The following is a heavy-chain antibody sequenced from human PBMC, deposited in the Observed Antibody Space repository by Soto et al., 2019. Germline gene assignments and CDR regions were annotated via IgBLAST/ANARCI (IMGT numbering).Heavy chain of an antibody. CDR3: ARAGAYYDILTGYYKAPYYYYGMDV. D-gene: IGHD3-9*01. Sequence: ASVTVSCKASGYTFTSYYVHWVRQAPGQGLEWMGIINPSGGSTSYARKFQGRVTMTRDTSTSTVYMELSSLRSEDTAVYYCARAGAYYDILTGYYKAPYYYYGMDVWGQGTTVTVSS. V-gene: IGHV1-46*01. J-gene: IGHJ6*02. CDR1: GYTFTSYY. CDR2: INPSGGST.